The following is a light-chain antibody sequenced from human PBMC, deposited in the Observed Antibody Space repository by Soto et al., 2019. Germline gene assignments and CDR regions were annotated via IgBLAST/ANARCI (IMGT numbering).Light chain of an antibody. Sequence: NFMLTQPHSVSESPGKTVIISCTRSSGSIASNYVQWYQQRPGSSPTTVIYEDNQRPSGVPDRFSGSIDSSSNSASLTIPGLETEDEADYYCQSYDATNQVFGGGTTLTVL. J-gene: IGLJ3*02. CDR3: QSYDATNQV. V-gene: IGLV6-57*01. CDR2: EDN. CDR1: SGSIASNY.